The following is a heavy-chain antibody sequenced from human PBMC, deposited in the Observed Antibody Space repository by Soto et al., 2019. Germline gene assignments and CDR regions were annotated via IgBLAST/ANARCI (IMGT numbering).Heavy chain of an antibody. D-gene: IGHD6-13*01. Sequence: PSETLSLTCTVSGGAGRGDNYYWNWIQETPGKGLEWIGYFYYGGSSNYNPSLQSRVTISADTSKSQFSLNLSSVTAADTAIYYCARGLVSRSSLDAFDIWGQGIMVTVS. CDR3: ARGLVSRSSLDAFDI. CDR2: FYYGGSS. V-gene: IGHV4-61*01. J-gene: IGHJ3*02. CDR1: GGAGRGDNYY.